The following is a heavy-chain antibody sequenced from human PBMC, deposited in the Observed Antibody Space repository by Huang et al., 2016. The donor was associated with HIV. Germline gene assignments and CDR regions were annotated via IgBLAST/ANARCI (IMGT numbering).Heavy chain of an antibody. Sequence: QVQLVQSGAEVKKPGASVKVSCRASGYTFIIYGITWVRQAPGQGLEWMGWIRPSYGYTNYAQQFQGRLTMTTDTSTNTVYMEVRSLRSDDTAVYYCARDLGTTVVPDGMDVWGQGTTVTVSS. CDR1: GYTFIIYG. CDR2: IRPSYGYT. J-gene: IGHJ6*02. D-gene: IGHD4-17*01. CDR3: ARDLGTTVVPDGMDV. V-gene: IGHV1-18*04.